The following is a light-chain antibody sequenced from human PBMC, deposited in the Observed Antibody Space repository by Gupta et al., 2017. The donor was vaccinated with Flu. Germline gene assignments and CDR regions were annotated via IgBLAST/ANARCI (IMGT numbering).Light chain of an antibody. J-gene: IGKJ1*01. CDR2: GAS. V-gene: IGKV3-15*01. Sequence: EIVMTQSPATLSVSPGERVTLSCRASQSVSSNLAWYQQKPGQAPRLLIYGASTRATDIPARFSGSGYETEFTLTISSRQSEDFAVYYCQQYKNWPPWTFGQGTKVEIK. CDR3: QQYKNWPPWT. CDR1: QSVSSN.